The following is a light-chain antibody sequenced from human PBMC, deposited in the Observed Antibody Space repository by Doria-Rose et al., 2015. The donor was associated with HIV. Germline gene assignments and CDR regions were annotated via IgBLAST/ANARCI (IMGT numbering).Light chain of an antibody. CDR2: WAS. Sequence: DIRLTQSPESLGMSLGERATLNCESNQSLLYTSKNYLAWYQQKPGQPPKLLIYWASTRQSGVPARFSGSGSGTDFTLTISSLEAEDVAVYYCQQYCDTPSFGPGTTVDIK. V-gene: IGKV4-1*01. CDR3: QQYCDTPS. J-gene: IGKJ3*01. CDR1: QSLLYTSKNY.